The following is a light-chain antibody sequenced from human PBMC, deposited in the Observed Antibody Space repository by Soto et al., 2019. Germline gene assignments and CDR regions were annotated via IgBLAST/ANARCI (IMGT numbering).Light chain of an antibody. Sequence: EIVMTQSPATLSVSPGERATLSCRASQSVSGNLAWYQQKPGQAPRLLIYGASTRATGIPARFSGSGSGTEFTLTISSLQSEDFAVYYCQQFNNWPHTFGQGTRLEIK. CDR1: QSVSGN. J-gene: IGKJ2*01. V-gene: IGKV3-15*01. CDR2: GAS. CDR3: QQFNNWPHT.